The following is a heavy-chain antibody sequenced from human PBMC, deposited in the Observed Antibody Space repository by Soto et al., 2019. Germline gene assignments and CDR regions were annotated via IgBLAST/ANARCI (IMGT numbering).Heavy chain of an antibody. J-gene: IGHJ6*02. CDR1: GGSISSGGHY. D-gene: IGHD2-8*01. CDR3: ARHARDDDGLDV. CDR2: INYSGTT. Sequence: QVQLQESGPGLVKPSQTLSLTCTVSGGSISSGGHYWSWTRQHPGKGLEWIGSINYSGTTYYNPSLKSRLTISVDTSKNQFYLKLNSVIAADTAVYYCARHARDDDGLDVWCQGTTVTVSS. V-gene: IGHV4-31*03.